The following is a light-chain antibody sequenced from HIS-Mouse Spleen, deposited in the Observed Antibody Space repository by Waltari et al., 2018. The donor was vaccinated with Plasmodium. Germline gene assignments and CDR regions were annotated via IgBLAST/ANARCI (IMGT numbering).Light chain of an antibody. J-gene: IGLJ1*01. CDR2: EGS. V-gene: IGLV2-23*01. Sequence: QSALTQPASVSGSPGQSLTISCTGTSSDVESSNLVSWYQQHPGKAPKLMIYEGSKRPSGVSNRFSGSKSGNTASLTISGLQAEDEADYYCCSYAGSSTYVFGTGTKVTVL. CDR1: SSDVESSNL. CDR3: CSYAGSSTYV.